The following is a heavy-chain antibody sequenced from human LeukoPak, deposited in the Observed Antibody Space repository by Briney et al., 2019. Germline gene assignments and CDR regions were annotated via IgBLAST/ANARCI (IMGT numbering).Heavy chain of an antibody. Sequence: ASVKVSCTASGYTFTSYYMHWVRQAPGQGLEWMGIINPSGGSTSYAQKFQGRVTMTRDMSTSTVYMVLSSLRSEDTAVYYCARGSYLVGASSDYWGQGTLVTVSS. V-gene: IGHV1-46*01. CDR3: ARGSYLVGASSDY. J-gene: IGHJ4*02. CDR1: GYTFTSYY. CDR2: INPSGGST. D-gene: IGHD1-26*01.